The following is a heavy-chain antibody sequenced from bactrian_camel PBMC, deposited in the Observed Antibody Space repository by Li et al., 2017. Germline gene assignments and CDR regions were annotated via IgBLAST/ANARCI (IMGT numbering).Heavy chain of an antibody. CDR3: AAAVPQRWSPAPYNY. CDR2: IDGRGVT. CDR1: GYTYSSYC. V-gene: IGHV3S26*01. Sequence: HVQLVESGGGSVQAGGSLRLSCAASGYTYSSYCMGWFRQAPGKGREGVASIDGRGVTQYADFVKGRFTISRDSSETTLYLQMNSLEPEDTAVYYCAAAVPQRWSPAPYNYWGQ. D-gene: IGHD2*01. J-gene: IGHJ4*01.